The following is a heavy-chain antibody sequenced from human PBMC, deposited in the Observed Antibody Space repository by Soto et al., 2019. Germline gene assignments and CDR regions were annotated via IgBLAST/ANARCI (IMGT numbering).Heavy chain of an antibody. CDR3: ARGYENFWSGYHQKYYGMDV. Sequence: GGSLRLSCAASVFTFISYSMNGVRQAPGKGLEWVSSISSSSSYIYYADSVKGRFTISRDNAKNSLYLQMNSLRAEDTAVYYCARGYENFWSGYHQKYYGMDVWGQGTTVTVSS. D-gene: IGHD3-3*02. V-gene: IGHV3-21*01. CDR1: VFTFISYS. CDR2: ISSSSSYI. J-gene: IGHJ6*02.